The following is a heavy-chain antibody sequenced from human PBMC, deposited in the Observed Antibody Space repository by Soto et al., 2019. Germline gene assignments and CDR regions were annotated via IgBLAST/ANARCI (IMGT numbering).Heavy chain of an antibody. D-gene: IGHD3-22*01. Sequence: ASVKVSCKASGYTFTSYYMHWVRQAPGQGLEWMGIINPSGGSTSYAQKFQGRVTMTRDTSTSTVYMELSSPRSEDTAVYYCARVSYDSSGYYYGMDVWGQGTTVTVSS. CDR1: GYTFTSYY. J-gene: IGHJ6*02. CDR2: INPSGGST. CDR3: ARVSYDSSGYYYGMDV. V-gene: IGHV1-46*01.